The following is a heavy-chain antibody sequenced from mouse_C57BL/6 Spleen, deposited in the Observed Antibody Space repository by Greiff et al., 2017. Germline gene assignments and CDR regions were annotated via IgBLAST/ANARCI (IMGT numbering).Heavy chain of an antibody. CDR1: GYTFTSYW. V-gene: IGHV1-69*01. CDR3: ARRSLTTVVADAMDY. J-gene: IGHJ4*01. D-gene: IGHD1-1*01. CDR2: IDPSDSYT. Sequence: QVQLQQSGAELVMPGASVKLSCKASGYTFTSYWMHWVKQRPGQGLEWIGEIDPSDSYTNYNQKFKGKSTLTVDKSSSTAYMQLSSLTSEDSAVYYCARRSLTTVVADAMDYWGQGTSVTVSS.